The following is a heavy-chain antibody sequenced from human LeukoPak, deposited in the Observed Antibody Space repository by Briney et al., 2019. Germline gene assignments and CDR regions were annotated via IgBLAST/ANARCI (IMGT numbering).Heavy chain of an antibody. Sequence: PGGSLRLSCAASGFTFSDHYMSWIRQAPGKGLEWLSYISDGGTTIYHADSVKGRFTISRDNSKNTLYLQMNSLRAEDTAVYYRAKEKVVTAIRYYFDYWGQGTLVTVSS. V-gene: IGHV3-11*01. D-gene: IGHD2-21*02. CDR3: AKEKVVTAIRYYFDY. CDR2: ISDGGTTI. J-gene: IGHJ4*02. CDR1: GFTFSDHY.